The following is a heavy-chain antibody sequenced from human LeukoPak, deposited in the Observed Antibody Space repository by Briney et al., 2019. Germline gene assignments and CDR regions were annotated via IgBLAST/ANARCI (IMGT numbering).Heavy chain of an antibody. CDR1: GFTFSSYW. Sequence: GGSLRLSCAASGFTFSSYWMHWVRQAPGKGLVWVSRINSDGSSTSYADSVKGRFTISRDNAKNTLYLQMNSLRAEDTAEYYCARDMYYDILTGYFTYAFDIWGQETMVTVSS. CDR2: INSDGSST. CDR3: ARDMYYDILTGYFTYAFDI. D-gene: IGHD3-9*01. V-gene: IGHV3-74*01. J-gene: IGHJ3*02.